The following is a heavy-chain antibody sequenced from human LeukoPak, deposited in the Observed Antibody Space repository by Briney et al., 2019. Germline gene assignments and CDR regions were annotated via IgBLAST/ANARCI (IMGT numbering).Heavy chain of an antibody. CDR2: ISAYNGNT. D-gene: IGHD3-10*01. V-gene: IGHV1-18*01. J-gene: IGHJ4*02. CDR1: GYTSTTYG. Sequence: ASVKASCKASGYTSTTYGISWVRQAHGQGREWMGWISAYNGNTNYAQKRQGRVTMTTDTATSTAYMELRSLRSDDTAVYYWARVAALWFGELLSPPDYFDYWGQGTLVTVSS. CDR3: ARVAALWFGELLSPPDYFDY.